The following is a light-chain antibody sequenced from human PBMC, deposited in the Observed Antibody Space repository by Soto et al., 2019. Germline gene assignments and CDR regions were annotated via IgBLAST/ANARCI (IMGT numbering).Light chain of an antibody. Sequence: SALTQPPPVSGSPGQSVPISCTGTSSDVGGYNYVSWYQQHPGKAPKLMIYDVSKRPSGVPDRFSGSKSGNTASLTISGLQAEDEADYYCCSYAGSYSYVFGTGTKVTVL. CDR3: CSYAGSYSYV. J-gene: IGLJ1*01. V-gene: IGLV2-11*01. CDR2: DVS. CDR1: SSDVGGYNY.